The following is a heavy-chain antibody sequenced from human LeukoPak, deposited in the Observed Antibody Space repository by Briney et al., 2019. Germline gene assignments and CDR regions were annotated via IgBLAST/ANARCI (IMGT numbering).Heavy chain of an antibody. CDR1: GGSISNYY. CDR3: ARGLGGCSSTSCYYNWFDP. J-gene: IGHJ5*02. CDR2: IHTTGGT. D-gene: IGHD2-2*01. V-gene: IGHV4-4*07. Sequence: SETLSLTCTVSGGSISNYYWSWIRQPAGKGLEWIGRIHTTGGTNYNPSLKSRVTMSVDTSNNQFSLKLSSVTAADTAVYYCARGLGGCSSTSCYYNWFDPWGQGTLVTVSS.